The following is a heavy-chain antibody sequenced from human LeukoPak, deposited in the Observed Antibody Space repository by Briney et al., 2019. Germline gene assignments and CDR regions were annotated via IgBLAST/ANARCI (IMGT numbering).Heavy chain of an antibody. D-gene: IGHD3-3*01. V-gene: IGHV1-2*02. J-gene: IGHJ4*02. CDR2: INPNSGGT. CDR3: ARVSYDFWTIDY. CDR1: GYTFTSYD. Sequence: ASVKVSCKASGYTFTSYDINWVRQAPGQGLEWMGWINPNSGGTNYAQKFQGRVTMTRDTSISKAYMELSRLRSDDTAVYYCARVSYDFWTIDYWGQGTLVTVSS.